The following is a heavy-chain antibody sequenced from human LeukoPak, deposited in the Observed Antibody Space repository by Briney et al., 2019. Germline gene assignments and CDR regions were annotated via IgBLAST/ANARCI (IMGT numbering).Heavy chain of an antibody. CDR3: ARGREEWSTNRYWFDP. J-gene: IGHJ5*02. Sequence: SETLSLTCTVSGGSISSHYWSWIRQPPGKGLEWIGYIYYSGSTNYNPSLKSRVTISVDTSKNQFSLKLSSVTAADTAVYYCARGREEWSTNRYWFDPWGQGTLVTVSS. CDR2: IYYSGST. CDR1: GGSISSHY. D-gene: IGHD3-3*01. V-gene: IGHV4-59*11.